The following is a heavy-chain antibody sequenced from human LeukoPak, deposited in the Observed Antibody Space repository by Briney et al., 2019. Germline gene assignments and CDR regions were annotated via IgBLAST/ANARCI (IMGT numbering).Heavy chain of an antibody. J-gene: IGHJ3*02. Sequence: GGSLRLXCAXXXXXFSXXXMNWVRXXXXXXXXXXXYXXSSSSTIYYADSVKGRFTISRDNAKNSLYLQMNSLRDEDTAVYYCARDNTVQQWLPDAFDIWGQGTMVTVSS. CDR1: XXXFSXXX. CDR2: XXSSSSTI. CDR3: ARDNTVQQWLPDAFDI. V-gene: IGHV3-48*02. D-gene: IGHD6-19*01.